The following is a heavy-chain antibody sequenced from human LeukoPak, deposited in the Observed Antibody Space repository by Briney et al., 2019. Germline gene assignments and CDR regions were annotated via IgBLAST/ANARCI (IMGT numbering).Heavy chain of an antibody. V-gene: IGHV1-2*02. J-gene: IGHJ4*02. CDR3: ASLVVVAATPPPPQGPMDY. D-gene: IGHD2-15*01. Sequence: ASVTVSCKASGYTFTGYYIHWVRQAPGQGLEWMGWINPNSGGTNYAQKFQGRVSMARDTPISTAYMELSRLRSDDTAVYYCASLVVVAATPPPPQGPMDYWGQGTLVTVSS. CDR2: INPNSGGT. CDR1: GYTFTGYY.